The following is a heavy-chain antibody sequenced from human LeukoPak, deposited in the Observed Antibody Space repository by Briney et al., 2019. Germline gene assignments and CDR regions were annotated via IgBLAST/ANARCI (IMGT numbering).Heavy chain of an antibody. D-gene: IGHD6-13*01. CDR3: ARGAATSPSADY. CDR2: ISAYNGNT. CDR1: GYPFDNFG. V-gene: IGHV1-18*01. J-gene: IGHJ4*02. Sequence: AAVKVSCKASGYPFDNFGLTWVRQAPGQGLEWMGWISAYNGNTHYAQKFRGRLTLTTETSTSTAYLELRSLKSDDTAVYYCARGAATSPSADYWGQGTLVTVSS.